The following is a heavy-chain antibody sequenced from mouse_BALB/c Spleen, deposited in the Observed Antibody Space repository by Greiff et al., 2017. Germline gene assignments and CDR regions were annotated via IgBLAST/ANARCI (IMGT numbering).Heavy chain of an antibody. CDR2: IDPENGDT. V-gene: IGHV14-4*02. CDR1: GFNIKDYY. CDR3: NAFYYGNYERFAY. Sequence: EVQLQQSGAELVRSGASVKLSCTASGFNIKDYYMHWVKQRPEQGLEWIGWIDPENGDTEYAPKFQGKATMTADTSSNTAYLQLSSLTSEDTAVYYCNAFYYGNYERFAYWGQGTLVTVSA. J-gene: IGHJ3*01. D-gene: IGHD2-1*01.